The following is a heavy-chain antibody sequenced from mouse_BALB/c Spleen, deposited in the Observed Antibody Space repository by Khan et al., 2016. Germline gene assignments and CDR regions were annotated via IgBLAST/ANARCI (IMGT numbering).Heavy chain of an antibody. CDR3: VRQRYYFDY. V-gene: IGHV10-1*02. CDR2: IRSKSNNYAT. J-gene: IGHJ2*01. Sequence: EVQLVESGGGLVQPKGSLKLSCAASGFTFNTYAMNWVRQAPGKGLEWVARIRSKSNNYATYYADSVKDRFTISRDDSQSMLYLQMNNLKTEDTAMYYGVRQRYYFDYWGQGTTLTVSS. CDR1: GFTFNTYA.